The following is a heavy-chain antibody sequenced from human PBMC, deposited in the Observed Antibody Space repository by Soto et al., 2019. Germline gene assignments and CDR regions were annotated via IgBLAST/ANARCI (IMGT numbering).Heavy chain of an antibody. CDR3: ARDGLAVALIPTHLDY. V-gene: IGHV3-74*01. D-gene: IGHD6-19*01. CDR1: GFTFSSYW. J-gene: IGHJ4*02. Sequence: GGSLRLSCAASGFTFSSYWMHWVRQAPGKGLVWVSRINSDGSSTSYADSVKGRFTISRDNAKNTLYLQMNSLRAEDTAVYYCARDGLAVALIPTHLDYWGQGTLVTVSS. CDR2: INSDGSST.